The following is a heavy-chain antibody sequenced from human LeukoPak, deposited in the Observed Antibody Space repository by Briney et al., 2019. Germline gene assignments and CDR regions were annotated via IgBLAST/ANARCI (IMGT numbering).Heavy chain of an antibody. Sequence: GGSLRLSCAASGFTFSSYWMHWVRQAPGKGLEYVSAISSNGGSTYYADSVKGRFTISRDNSKNTLYLQMSSLRAEDTAVYYCVKGTAKAAVFYGMDVWGQGTTVTVSS. CDR3: VKGTAKAAVFYGMDV. CDR1: GFTFSSYW. J-gene: IGHJ6*02. D-gene: IGHD2-8*02. V-gene: IGHV3-64D*09. CDR2: ISSNGGST.